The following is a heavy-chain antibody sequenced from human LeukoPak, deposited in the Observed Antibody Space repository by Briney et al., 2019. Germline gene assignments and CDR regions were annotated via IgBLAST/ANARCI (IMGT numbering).Heavy chain of an antibody. CDR3: ARLNSGTFDY. V-gene: IGHV4-4*09. D-gene: IGHD1-1*01. Sequence: ASETLSLTCTVSGGSISSYYWSWIRQPPGKGLEWIGYIYTSGSTNSNPSLKSRVTISVDTSKNQFSLRLSSVTAADTAVYYCARLNSGTFDYWGQGTLVTVSS. CDR2: IYTSGST. J-gene: IGHJ4*02. CDR1: GGSISSYY.